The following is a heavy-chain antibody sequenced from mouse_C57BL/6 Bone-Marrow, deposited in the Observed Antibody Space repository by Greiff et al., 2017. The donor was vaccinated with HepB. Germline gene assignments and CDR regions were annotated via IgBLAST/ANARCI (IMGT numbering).Heavy chain of an antibody. CDR1: GFNIKNTY. CDR3: ARLFYYYGSSYPAWFAY. CDR2: IDPENGNT. D-gene: IGHD1-1*01. V-gene: IGHV14-3*01. J-gene: IGHJ3*01. Sequence: EVQLQESVAELVRPGASVKLSCTASGFNIKNTYMHWVKQRPEQGLEWIGRIDPENGNTKYAPKFQGKATITADTSSNTAYLQLSSLTSEDTAIYYCARLFYYYGSSYPAWFAYWGQGTLVTVSA.